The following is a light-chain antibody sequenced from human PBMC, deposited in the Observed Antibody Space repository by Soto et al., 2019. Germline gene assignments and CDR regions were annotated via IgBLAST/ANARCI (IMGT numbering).Light chain of an antibody. V-gene: IGKV3-20*01. J-gene: IGKJ4*01. CDR3: QQYGSSPLT. CDR1: QSVSSSY. CDR2: GAS. Sequence: EIVLTQSPGTLSLSPGERATLSCSASQSVSSSYLAWYQQKPGQAPSLLIYGASSRATGIPDRFSGSGSGTSFTLNISGLEPEDIAVYYCQQYGSSPLTFGGETKVEIK.